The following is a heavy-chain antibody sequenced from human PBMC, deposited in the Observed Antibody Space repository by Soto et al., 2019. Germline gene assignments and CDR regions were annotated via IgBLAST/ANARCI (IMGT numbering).Heavy chain of an antibody. V-gene: IGHV1-69*08. D-gene: IGHD4-17*01. CDR1: GGPFISHT. CDR3: ARSDFGDYWYFEL. Sequence: QDQLVQSGAEVKKPGSSVKVSCKAFGGPFISHTFSWVRQAPGQGLEWMGRIIPALGTTTYAQKFQGRVTITADESVTTVYMELNSLRTEDTAVYYCARSDFGDYWYFELWGRGTLVTVSS. J-gene: IGHJ2*01. CDR2: IIPALGTT.